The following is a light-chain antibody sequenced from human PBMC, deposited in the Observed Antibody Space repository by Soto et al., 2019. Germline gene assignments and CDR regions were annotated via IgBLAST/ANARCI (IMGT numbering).Light chain of an antibody. V-gene: IGKV1-5*01. CDR2: DAS. CDR3: QQYTNTNNTWM. CDR1: ESISTW. Sequence: DIQMTQSQSPLSASVGDIVTITGRASESISTWLAWYQQKPGQAPQLLVYDASNLQSGVASRFSGSGSGTEFTLIISGLQPDDSATYYCQQYTNTNNTWMFGQGTKVDIK. J-gene: IGKJ1*01.